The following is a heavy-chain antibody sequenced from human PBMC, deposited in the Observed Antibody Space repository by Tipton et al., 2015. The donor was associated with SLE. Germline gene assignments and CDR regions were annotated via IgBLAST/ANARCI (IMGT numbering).Heavy chain of an antibody. D-gene: IGHD2-15*01. CDR1: GGSISSYY. CDR3: ARVAIYCRGASCYADWFDP. J-gene: IGHJ5*02. Sequence: LRLSCTVSGGSISSYYWSWLRQPPGKSLEWIGQIYHSATTNYNPSPKSRVTISLDKSKNQFSLKLTSVTAADTAVYYCARVAIYCRGASCYADWFDPWGQGTLVTVSS. V-gene: IGHV4-59*12. CDR2: IYHSATT.